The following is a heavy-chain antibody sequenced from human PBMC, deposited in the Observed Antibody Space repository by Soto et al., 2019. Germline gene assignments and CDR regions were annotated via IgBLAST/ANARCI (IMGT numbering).Heavy chain of an antibody. CDR1: GGSFSCYY. CDR3: ARVACSGGSCYPGGYYYYYGMDV. V-gene: IGHV4-34*01. D-gene: IGHD2-15*01. J-gene: IGHJ6*02. Sequence: SETRSRTWAVYGGSFSCYYWSWSRQPPAKGLEWIGEINHSGSTNYNPSLKSRVTISVDTSKNQFSLKLSSVTAADTAVYYCARVACSGGSCYPGGYYYYYGMDVWGQGATVAVSS. CDR2: INHSGST.